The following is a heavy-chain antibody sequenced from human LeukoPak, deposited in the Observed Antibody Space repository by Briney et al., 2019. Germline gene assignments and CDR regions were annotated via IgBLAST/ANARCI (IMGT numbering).Heavy chain of an antibody. CDR1: GGSLSGYY. CDR3: ARHRSSSWTNWFDP. J-gene: IGHJ5*02. D-gene: IGHD6-13*01. V-gene: IGHV4-34*01. Sequence: SETLSLTCAVYGGSLSGYYWSWIRQPPGKGLEWIGEINHSGSTNYNPSLKSRVTISVDTSKNQFSLKLSSVTAADTAVYYCARHRSSSWTNWFDPRGQGTLVTVSS. CDR2: INHSGST.